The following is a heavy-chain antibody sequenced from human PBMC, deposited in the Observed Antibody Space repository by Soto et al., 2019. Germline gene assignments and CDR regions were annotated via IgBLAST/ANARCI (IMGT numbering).Heavy chain of an antibody. D-gene: IGHD6-13*01. J-gene: IGHJ6*02. Sequence: GGSLRLSCAASGFTFSSYSMNWVRQAPGKGPEWVSSISSSSSYIYYADSVKGRFTISRDNAKNSLYLQMNSLRAEDTAVYYCARDIAVSHMDVWGQGTTVTVSS. V-gene: IGHV3-21*01. CDR2: ISSSSSYI. CDR3: ARDIAVSHMDV. CDR1: GFTFSSYS.